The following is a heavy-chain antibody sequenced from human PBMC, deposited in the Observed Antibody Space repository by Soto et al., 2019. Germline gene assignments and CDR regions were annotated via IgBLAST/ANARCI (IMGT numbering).Heavy chain of an antibody. V-gene: IGHV1-3*01. Sequence: VASLKVSCKASGYTFTSYAMHWVRQAPGQRLEWMGWINAGNGNTKYSQKFQGRVTITRDTSASTAYMELSSLRSEDAAVYYCARGRIAARQADYWGQGTLVTVSS. CDR1: GYTFTSYA. J-gene: IGHJ4*02. CDR2: INAGNGNT. D-gene: IGHD6-6*01. CDR3: ARGRIAARQADY.